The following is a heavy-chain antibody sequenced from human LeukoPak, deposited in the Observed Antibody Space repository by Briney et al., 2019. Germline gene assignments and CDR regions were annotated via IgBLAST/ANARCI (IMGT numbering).Heavy chain of an antibody. Sequence: GGSLRLSCAASGFTFSSYWMSWVRQAPGKGLEWVSAISGSGGSTYYADSVKGRFTISRDNSKNTLYLQMSSLRAEDTAVYYCAKVFYGDYNAFDYWGQGTLVTVSS. CDR2: ISGSGGST. CDR3: AKVFYGDYNAFDY. D-gene: IGHD4-17*01. CDR1: GFTFSSYW. J-gene: IGHJ4*02. V-gene: IGHV3-23*01.